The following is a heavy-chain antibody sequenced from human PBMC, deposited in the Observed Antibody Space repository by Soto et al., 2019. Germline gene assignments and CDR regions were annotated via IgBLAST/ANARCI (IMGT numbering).Heavy chain of an antibody. CDR3: ARCTVDTIVTSGWCHYLDP. CDR1: GVTFSSYA. D-gene: IGHD6-19*01. CDR2: ISSNGGST. V-gene: IGHV3-64*04. Sequence: GGSLRLSCSASGVTFSSYAMHWVRQAPGKGLEYVSAISSNGGSTYYADSVKGRFTISRDNSKNTLYLQMNSLRAEDTAIYFCARCTVDTIVTSGWCHYLDPWGQGTLVTVSS. J-gene: IGHJ5*02.